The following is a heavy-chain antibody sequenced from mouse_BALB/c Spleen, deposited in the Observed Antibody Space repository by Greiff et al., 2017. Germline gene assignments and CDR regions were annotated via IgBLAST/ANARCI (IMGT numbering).Heavy chain of an antibody. D-gene: IGHD1-1*01. CDR3: ARRGYGSSYAMDY. V-gene: IGHV5-6-3*01. CDR2: INSNGGST. Sequence: EVKLMESGGGLVQPGGSLKLSCAASGFTFSSYGMSWVRQTPDKRLELVATINSNGGSTYYPDSAKGRFTISRDNAKNTLYLQMSSLKSEDTAMYYCARRGYGSSYAMDYWGQGTSVTVSS. J-gene: IGHJ4*01. CDR1: GFTFSSYG.